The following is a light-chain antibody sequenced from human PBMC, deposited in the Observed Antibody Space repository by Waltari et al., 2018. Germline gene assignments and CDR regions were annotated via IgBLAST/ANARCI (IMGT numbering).Light chain of an antibody. J-gene: IGLJ3*02. CDR3: LLYYGATWE. CDR1: TGEVNRNHF. Sequence: QTVVTQEPSLTVSTGGTVTLTCASSTGEVNRNHFPTWIQQKPGQAPRALINSSTNKHSVPPARFSGSLVGGKAALTLSGVQPEDEADYYCLLYYGATWEFGGGTKLTVL. CDR2: SST. V-gene: IGLV7-43*01.